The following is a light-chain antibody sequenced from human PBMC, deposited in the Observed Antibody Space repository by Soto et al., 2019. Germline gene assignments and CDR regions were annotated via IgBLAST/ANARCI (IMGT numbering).Light chain of an antibody. CDR3: SSYTSSSTLIV. Sequence: QSALTQPASVSGSPGQSITISCTGTSSDVGGYNYVSWYQQHPGKAPNLMIYDVSNRPSGVSNRFSGSKSGNTASLTISGLQGEDEADYYCSSYTSSSTLIVFGTGTKLAVL. CDR1: SSDVGGYNY. J-gene: IGLJ1*01. V-gene: IGLV2-14*01. CDR2: DVS.